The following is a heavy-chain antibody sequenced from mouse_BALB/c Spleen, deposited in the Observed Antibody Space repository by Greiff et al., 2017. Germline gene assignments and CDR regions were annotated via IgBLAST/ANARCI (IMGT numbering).Heavy chain of an antibody. CDR3: ARIPLFITTVVATDYYAMDY. J-gene: IGHJ4*01. V-gene: IGHV3-8*02. CDR2: ISYSGST. CDR1: GDSITSGY. D-gene: IGHD1-1*01. Sequence: VQLKESGPSLVKPSQTLSLTCSVTGDSITSGYWNWIRKFPGNKLEYMGYISYSGSTYYNPSLKSRISITRDTSKNQYYLQLNSVTTEDTATYYCARIPLFITTVVATDYYAMDYWGQGTSVTVSS.